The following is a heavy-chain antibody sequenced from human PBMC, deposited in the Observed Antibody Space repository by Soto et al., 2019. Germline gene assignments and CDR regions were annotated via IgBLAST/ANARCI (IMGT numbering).Heavy chain of an antibody. V-gene: IGHV4-39*01. Sequence: SETLSLTCTVSGGSISSSSYYWGWIRQPPGKGLEWIGSIYYSGSTYYNPSLKSRVTISVDTSKNQFSLKLSSVTAADTAVYYCARQDIVVVPAAMPIDAFDIWGQGTMVTVSS. D-gene: IGHD2-2*01. J-gene: IGHJ3*02. CDR3: ARQDIVVVPAAMPIDAFDI. CDR1: GGSISSSSYY. CDR2: IYYSGST.